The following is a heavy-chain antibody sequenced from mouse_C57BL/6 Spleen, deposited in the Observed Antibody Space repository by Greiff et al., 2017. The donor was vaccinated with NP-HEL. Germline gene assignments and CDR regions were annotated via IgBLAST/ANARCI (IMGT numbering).Heavy chain of an antibody. CDR3: ARPFTTVVAPYAMDY. CDR2: INPYNGGT. V-gene: IGHV1-19*01. J-gene: IGHJ4*01. D-gene: IGHD1-1*01. CDR1: GYTFTDYY. Sequence: VQLQQSGPVLVKPGASVKMSCKASGYTFTDYYMNWVKQSHGKSLEWIGVINPYNGGTSYNQKFKGKATLTVDKSSSTAYMELTSLTSEDSAVYYGARPFTTVVAPYAMDYWGQGTSVTVSS.